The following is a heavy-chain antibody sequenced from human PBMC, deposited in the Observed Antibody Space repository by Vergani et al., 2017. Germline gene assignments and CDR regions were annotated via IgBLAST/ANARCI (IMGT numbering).Heavy chain of an antibody. J-gene: IGHJ4*02. CDR3: ASRGPYYYDSSGPPNY. V-gene: IGHV5-51*01. Sequence: EVQLVQSGAEVKKPGESLKISCKGSGYSFTSYWIGWVRQMPGKGLEWMGIIYPGDSDTRYSPSFQGQVTSSADKSISTAYLQWSSLKASDTAMYYCASRGPYYYDSSGPPNYWGQGTLVTVSS. D-gene: IGHD3-22*01. CDR1: GYSFTSYW. CDR2: IYPGDSDT.